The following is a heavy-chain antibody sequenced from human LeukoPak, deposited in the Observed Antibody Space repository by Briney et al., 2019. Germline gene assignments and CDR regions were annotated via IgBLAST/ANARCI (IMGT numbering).Heavy chain of an antibody. CDR1: GYTFTGYY. J-gene: IGHJ4*02. CDR3: ARTRAFYDSSGPGDY. Sequence: ASVKVSCKASGYTFTGYYMHWVRQAPGQGLEWMGRINPNSGGTNYAQKFQGRVTMTRDTSISTTYMELGRLRSDDTAVYYCARTRAFYDSSGPGDYWGQGTLVTVSS. D-gene: IGHD3-22*01. V-gene: IGHV1-2*06. CDR2: INPNSGGT.